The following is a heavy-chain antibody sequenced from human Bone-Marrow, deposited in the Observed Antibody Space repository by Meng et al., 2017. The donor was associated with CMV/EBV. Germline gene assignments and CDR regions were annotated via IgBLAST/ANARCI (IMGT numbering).Heavy chain of an antibody. CDR3: ARVRSSSPRFGAYYGMDV. Sequence: SETLSLTCTVSGGSISSSSYYWGWIRQPPGKGLEWIGSIYYSGSTYYNPSLKSRVTISVDTSKNQFSLKLSSVTAADTAVYYCARVRSSSPRFGAYYGMDVWGQGTTVTVPS. D-gene: IGHD3-16*01. J-gene: IGHJ6*02. V-gene: IGHV4-39*07. CDR2: IYYSGST. CDR1: GGSISSSSYY.